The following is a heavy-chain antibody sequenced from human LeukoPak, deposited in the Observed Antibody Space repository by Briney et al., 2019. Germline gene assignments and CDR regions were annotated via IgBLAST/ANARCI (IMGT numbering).Heavy chain of an antibody. D-gene: IGHD5-18*01. CDR2: ISGSGGST. CDR1: GFTFSSYA. V-gene: IGHV3-23*01. CDR3: AKGGLYSYGFRSRYNWFDP. J-gene: IGHJ5*02. Sequence: GGSLRLSCAASGFTFSSYAMSWVRQAPGKGLEWVSAISGSGGSTYYADSVKGRFTISRDNSKNTLYLQMNSLRAEDTAVYYCAKGGLYSYGFRSRYNWFDPWGQGTLVTVSS.